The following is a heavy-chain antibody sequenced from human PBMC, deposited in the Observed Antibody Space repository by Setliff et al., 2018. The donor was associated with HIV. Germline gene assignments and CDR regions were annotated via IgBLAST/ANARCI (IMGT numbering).Heavy chain of an antibody. CDR2: PGDSDT. J-gene: IGHJ4*02. V-gene: IGHV5-51*01. D-gene: IGHD5-18*01. CDR1: GYSFTSYW. CDR3: ARRTRRRGSSYGNIDY. Sequence: PGESLKISCQGSGYSFTSYWIAWVRQMPGKGLEWMGIPGDSDTRYSPSFQGQVTISADKSTSTAYLQWRSLQASDTAVYYCARRTRRRGSSYGNIDYWGQGTLVTVSS.